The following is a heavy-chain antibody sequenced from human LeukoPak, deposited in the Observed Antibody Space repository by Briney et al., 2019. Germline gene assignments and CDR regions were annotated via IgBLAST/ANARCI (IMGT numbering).Heavy chain of an antibody. CDR1: GGSIRTFY. V-gene: IGHV4-59*08. CDR3: ARHPFSDGFDL. CDR2: IFHTGHS. J-gene: IGHJ3*01. Sequence: SETLSLTCTVSGGSIRTFYWSWLRQPPGKGLEWIGYIFHTGHSNHNPSLKGRVTISVDTSKNQFSLNLNSVTAADTAMYYCARHPFSDGFDLWGQGTMVTVSS.